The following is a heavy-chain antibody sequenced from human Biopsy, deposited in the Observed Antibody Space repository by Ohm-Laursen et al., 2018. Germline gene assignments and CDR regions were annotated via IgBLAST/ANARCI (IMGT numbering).Heavy chain of an antibody. Sequence: PGTLSLTCTVSGDSISSYYWSWIRQPPGKGLEWIGYVYYTGSTDYNPSLQSRVTISVDTSKNHFSLRLRSVTPADTAIYYCARDRGYYSDGTVPGYFDLWGRGTLVTVSS. CDR2: VYYTGST. V-gene: IGHV4-59*01. CDR1: GDSISSYY. D-gene: IGHD3-22*01. J-gene: IGHJ2*01. CDR3: ARDRGYYSDGTVPGYFDL.